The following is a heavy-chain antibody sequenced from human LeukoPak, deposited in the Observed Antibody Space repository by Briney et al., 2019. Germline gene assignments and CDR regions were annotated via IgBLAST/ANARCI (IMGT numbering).Heavy chain of an antibody. CDR1: GFTFSSYS. Sequence: PGGSLRLSCAASGFTFSSYSMNWVRQAPGKGLEWVSSISSSSSYIYYADSVKGRFTISRDNAKNSLYLQMNSLRAEDTAVYYCARVAPANYGDSLDYWGQGTLVTVSS. V-gene: IGHV3-21*01. D-gene: IGHD4-17*01. J-gene: IGHJ4*02. CDR3: ARVAPANYGDSLDY. CDR2: ISSSSSYI.